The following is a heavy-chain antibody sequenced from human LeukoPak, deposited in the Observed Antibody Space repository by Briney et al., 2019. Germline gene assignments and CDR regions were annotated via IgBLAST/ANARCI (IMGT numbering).Heavy chain of an antibody. D-gene: IGHD3-22*01. CDR2: ISYDGSNK. CDR3: ARGNSGYYFDY. Sequence: GRSLRLSCAASGFTFSSYAMHWVRQAPSKGLEWVAVISYDGSNKYYADSVKGRFTISRDNSKNTLYLQMNSLRAEDTTVYYCARGNSGYYFDYWGQGTLVTVSS. V-gene: IGHV3-30-3*01. CDR1: GFTFSSYA. J-gene: IGHJ4*02.